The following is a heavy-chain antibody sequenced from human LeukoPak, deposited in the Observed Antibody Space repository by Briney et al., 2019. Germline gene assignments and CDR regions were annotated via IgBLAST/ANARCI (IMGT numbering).Heavy chain of an antibody. J-gene: IGHJ4*02. CDR2: ISGSGGST. V-gene: IGHV3-23*01. CDR3: ANGYYYDSSGYYFDY. Sequence: GGSLRLSCAASGFTFNSYAMSWVRQAPGKGLEWVSAISGSGGSTYYADSVKGRFTISRDNSKNTLYLQMNSLRAEDTAVYYCANGYYYDSSGYYFDYWGQGTLVTVSS. CDR1: GFTFNSYA. D-gene: IGHD3-22*01.